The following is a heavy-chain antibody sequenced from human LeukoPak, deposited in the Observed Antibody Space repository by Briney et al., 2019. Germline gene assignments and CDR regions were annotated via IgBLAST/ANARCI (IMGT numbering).Heavy chain of an antibody. CDR2: IKQDGSEK. J-gene: IGHJ6*02. CDR3: AKVEVLSSSWDPDYYNGMDV. CDR1: GFTFSSYW. V-gene: IGHV3-7*01. D-gene: IGHD6-13*01. Sequence: GGSLRLSCAASGFTFSSYWMSWVRQAPGKGLEWVANIKQDGSEKYYVDSVKGRFTISRDNAKNTLYVQMNSLRAEDTAVYYCAKVEVLSSSWDPDYYNGMDVWGQGTTVTVSS.